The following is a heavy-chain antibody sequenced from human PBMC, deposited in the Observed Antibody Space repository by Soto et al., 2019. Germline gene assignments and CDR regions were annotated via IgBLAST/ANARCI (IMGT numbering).Heavy chain of an antibody. Sequence: ASVKVSCKASGYTFTSYYMHWVRRAPGQGLEWMGIINPSGGSTSYAQKLQGRVTMTRDTSTSTVYMELSSLRSEDTAVYYCAREFIAARDYYYYGMDVWGQGTTVTVSS. D-gene: IGHD6-6*01. J-gene: IGHJ6*02. CDR3: AREFIAARDYYYYGMDV. V-gene: IGHV1-46*01. CDR1: GYTFTSYY. CDR2: INPSGGST.